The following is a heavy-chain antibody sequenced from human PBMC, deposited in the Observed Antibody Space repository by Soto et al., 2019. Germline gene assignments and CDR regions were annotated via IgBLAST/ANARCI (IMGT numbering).Heavy chain of an antibody. Sequence: VASVKVSCKASGGTFSSYAISWVRQAPGQGLEWMGGIIPIFGTANYAQKFQGRVTITADESTSTAYLELSSLRSEDTAVYYCARALRGYYDSSGYYGHAFDIWGQGTMVTVSS. V-gene: IGHV1-69*13. CDR3: ARALRGYYDSSGYYGHAFDI. CDR1: GGTFSSYA. J-gene: IGHJ3*02. CDR2: IIPIFGTA. D-gene: IGHD3-22*01.